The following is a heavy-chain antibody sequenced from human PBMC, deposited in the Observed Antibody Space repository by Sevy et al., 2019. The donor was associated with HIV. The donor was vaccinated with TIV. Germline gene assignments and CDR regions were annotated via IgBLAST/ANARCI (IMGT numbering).Heavy chain of an antibody. D-gene: IGHD3-10*01. J-gene: IGHJ6*02. CDR3: ARELLAGFFGLHGMDV. CDR1: GFTFSSYS. CDR2: ISSSSSYI. Sequence: GGSLRLSCAASGFTFSSYSMNGVRQAPGKGLEWVSSISSSSSYIYYADSVKGRFTISRDNAKNSLYLQMNSLRAEDTAVYYCARELLAGFFGLHGMDVWGQGTTVTVSS. V-gene: IGHV3-21*01.